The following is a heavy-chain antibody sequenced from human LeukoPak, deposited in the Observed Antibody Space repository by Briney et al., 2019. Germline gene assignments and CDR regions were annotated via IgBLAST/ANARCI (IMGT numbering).Heavy chain of an antibody. CDR2: ISRNGGST. V-gene: IGHV3-64*01. D-gene: IGHD1-26*01. Sequence: GGSLRLSCAASGFTFSSYAMRWVRQAPGKGLKYVSAISRNGGSTYYANSVKGRCTISRDNSKNPLYLQMGSLRAEDMAVYYCARSPGGLPSKTTYYYYGMDVWGQGTTVTVSS. CDR1: GFTFSSYA. CDR3: ARSPGGLPSKTTYYYYGMDV. J-gene: IGHJ6*02.